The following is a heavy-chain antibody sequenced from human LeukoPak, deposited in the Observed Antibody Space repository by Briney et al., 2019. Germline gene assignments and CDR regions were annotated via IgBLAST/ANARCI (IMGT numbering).Heavy chain of an antibody. CDR3: AKDYSSGWYYFDY. V-gene: IGHV3-7*03. CDR2: IKQDGSEK. J-gene: IGHJ4*02. Sequence: GGSLRLSCAASGFTFSSYWMSWVRQAPGKGLEWVANIKQDGSEKYYVDSVKGRFTISRDNSKNTLYLQMNSLRAEDTAVYYCAKDYSSGWYYFDYWGQGTLVTVSS. CDR1: GFTFSSYW. D-gene: IGHD6-19*01.